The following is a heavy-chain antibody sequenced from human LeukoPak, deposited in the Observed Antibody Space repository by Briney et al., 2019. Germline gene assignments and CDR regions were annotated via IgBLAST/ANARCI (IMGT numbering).Heavy chain of an antibody. Sequence: GGSLRLSCAASGFTFSSYAMGWVRQAPGKGLEWVSAISGSGGSTYYADSVKGRFTISRDNSKNTLYLQMNSLRAEDTAVYYCAKDTPISVTTGSDAFDIWGQGTMVTVSS. CDR1: GFTFSSYA. V-gene: IGHV3-23*01. CDR2: ISGSGGST. J-gene: IGHJ3*02. CDR3: AKDTPISVTTGSDAFDI. D-gene: IGHD4-17*01.